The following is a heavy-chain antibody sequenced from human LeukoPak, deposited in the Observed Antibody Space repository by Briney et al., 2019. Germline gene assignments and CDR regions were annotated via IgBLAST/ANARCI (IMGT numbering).Heavy chain of an antibody. V-gene: IGHV1-8*01. CDR1: GYTFTSYD. J-gene: IGHJ6*02. CDR3: ARVGFDSGWYGYYYYGMDV. CDR2: MNPNSGKT. Sequence: ASVKVSFKASGYTFTSYDINWVRQATGQGLEWMGWMNPNSGKTGYAQKFQGRVTMTRNTSISTAYMELSSLRSEDTAVYYCARVGFDSGWYGYYYYGMDVWGQGTTVTVSS. D-gene: IGHD6-19*01.